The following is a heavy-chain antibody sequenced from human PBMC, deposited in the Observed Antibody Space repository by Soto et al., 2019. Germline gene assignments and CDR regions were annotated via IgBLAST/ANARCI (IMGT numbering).Heavy chain of an antibody. V-gene: IGHV1-2*04. CDR2: INPNSGGT. Sequence: ASVKVSCKASGYTFPGYYMHWVRQAPGQGLEWMGWINPNSGGTNYAQKFQGWVTMTRDTSISTAYMELSRLSSDDTAVYYCARDSQVDSSGYSPFDYWGQGTLVTVSS. J-gene: IGHJ4*02. D-gene: IGHD3-22*01. CDR3: ARDSQVDSSGYSPFDY. CDR1: GYTFPGYY.